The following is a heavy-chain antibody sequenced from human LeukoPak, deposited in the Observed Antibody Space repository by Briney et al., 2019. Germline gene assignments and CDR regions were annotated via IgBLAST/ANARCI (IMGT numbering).Heavy chain of an antibody. J-gene: IGHJ4*02. D-gene: IGHD6-19*01. Sequence: SVKVSCKASGYTFTASYIPWLRQAPGQGPEWMGWIKPDSGSSHYAQKFQGRVTMTRDTSSNSAYMDLTSLKSDDTALYYCARARVPIAVAGLYYFDYWGQGALVTVYS. CDR1: GYTFTASY. CDR2: IKPDSGSS. V-gene: IGHV1-2*02. CDR3: ARARVPIAVAGLYYFDY.